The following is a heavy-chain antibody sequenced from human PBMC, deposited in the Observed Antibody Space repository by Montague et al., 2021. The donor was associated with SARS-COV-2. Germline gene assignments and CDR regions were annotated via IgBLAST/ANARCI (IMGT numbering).Heavy chain of an antibody. Sequence: PALGKPTQTLTLTCTFSGFSVSTSGLCVSWIRQPPGKALEWLALIDWDDDTYYSTSLKTRLAISKDTSKNQVVLTMTDMDPVDTATYYCARIPEYSSGGGPDWDFDLWGRGTLVTVSS. CDR2: IDWDDDT. CDR3: ARIPEYSSGGGPDWDFDL. J-gene: IGHJ2*01. V-gene: IGHV2-70*01. CDR1: GFSVSTSGLC. D-gene: IGHD6-19*01.